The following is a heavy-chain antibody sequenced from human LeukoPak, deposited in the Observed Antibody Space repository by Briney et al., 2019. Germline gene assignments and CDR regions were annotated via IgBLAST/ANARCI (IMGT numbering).Heavy chain of an antibody. V-gene: IGHV3-23*01. CDR1: GFTFTSYS. Sequence: GGSLRLSCAASGFTFTSYSMSWVRQAPGKGLEWVSGTSDRGDYTYYADSVKGRFTVSRDNSKNTLYLQMNSLRAEDTALYFCAKKAQYNGNYPLDYWGQGTLVTVSS. D-gene: IGHD1-26*01. CDR2: TSDRGDYT. J-gene: IGHJ4*02. CDR3: AKKAQYNGNYPLDY.